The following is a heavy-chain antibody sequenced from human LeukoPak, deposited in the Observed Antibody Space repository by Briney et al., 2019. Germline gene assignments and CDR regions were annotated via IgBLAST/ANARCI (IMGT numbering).Heavy chain of an antibody. CDR3: ATHWCCSGSPRLDY. Sequence: GGSLRVSCAASGFTFSSYAMSWVRPAPGRGLEWVSAIRGSGGSTYSADSVKGRFTISRDNSKNTLYLQMNSLRAEDTAVYYCATHWCCSGSPRLDYWGQETLVTVSS. V-gene: IGHV3-23*01. CDR2: IRGSGGST. CDR1: GFTFSSYA. D-gene: IGHD3-10*02. J-gene: IGHJ4*02.